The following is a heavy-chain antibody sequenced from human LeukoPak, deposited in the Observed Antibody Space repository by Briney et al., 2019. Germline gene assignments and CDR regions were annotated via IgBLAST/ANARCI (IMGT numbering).Heavy chain of an antibody. CDR2: IYYSGST. Sequence: SETLSLTCTVSGGSISSSSYYWGWIRQPPGKGLEWIGSIYYSGSTNYNPSLKSRVTISVDTSKNQFSLKLSSVTAADTAVYYCARPHYYGSGSYRVSYFDYWGQGTLVTVSS. CDR3: ARPHYYGSGSYRVSYFDY. D-gene: IGHD3-10*01. V-gene: IGHV4-39*07. CDR1: GGSISSSSYY. J-gene: IGHJ4*02.